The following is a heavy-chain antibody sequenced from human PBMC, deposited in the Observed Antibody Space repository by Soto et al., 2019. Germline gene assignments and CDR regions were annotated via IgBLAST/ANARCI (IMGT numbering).Heavy chain of an antibody. D-gene: IGHD3-9*01. CDR3: AKPLPPAPRTLRYFDWLSKSPRDY. V-gene: IGHV3-23*01. CDR2: ISGSGGST. CDR1: GFTFSSYA. Sequence: GGSLRLSCAASGFTFSSYAMSWVRQAPGKGLEWVSAISGSGGSTYYADSVKGRFTISRDNSKNTLYLQMNSLRAEDTAVYYCAKPLPPAPRTLRYFDWLSKSPRDYWGQGTLVTVSS. J-gene: IGHJ4*02.